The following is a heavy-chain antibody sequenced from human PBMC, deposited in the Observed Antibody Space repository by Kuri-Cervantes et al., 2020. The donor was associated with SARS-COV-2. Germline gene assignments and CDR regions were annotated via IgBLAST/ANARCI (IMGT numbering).Heavy chain of an antibody. CDR3: ARDREGWPKAPDY. Sequence: GESLKISCAASGFTVSSNYMSWVRQAPGKGLEWVSVIYSGGSTYYADSVKGRFPISRDNSKNTLYLQMNSLRAEDTAVYYCARDREGWPKAPDYWGQGTLVTVSS. CDR2: IYSGGST. D-gene: IGHD1-26*01. J-gene: IGHJ4*02. V-gene: IGHV3-66*02. CDR1: GFTVSSNY.